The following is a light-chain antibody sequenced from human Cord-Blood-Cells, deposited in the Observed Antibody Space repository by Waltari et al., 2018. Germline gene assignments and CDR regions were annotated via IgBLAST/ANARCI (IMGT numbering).Light chain of an antibody. CDR1: SPNTGSNY. CDR2: RNN. Sequence: QSVLTQPPSASGTPGRRVPTPCSGISPNTGSNYFSWYQQLPGTAPKLLIYRNNQRPSGVPDRFSGSKSGTSASLAISGLRSEDEADYYCAAWDDSLSGYVFGTGTKVTVL. J-gene: IGLJ1*01. CDR3: AAWDDSLSGYV. V-gene: IGLV1-47*01.